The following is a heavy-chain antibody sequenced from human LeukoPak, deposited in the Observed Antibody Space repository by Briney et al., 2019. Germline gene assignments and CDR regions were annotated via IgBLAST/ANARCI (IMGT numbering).Heavy chain of an antibody. D-gene: IGHD3-22*01. CDR3: ARDPLFEKKYYYDSGDLLLGY. CDR2: ISAYNGNT. CDR1: GYTFTSYG. Sequence: ASVKVSCKASGYTFTSYGISWVRQAPGQGLEWMGWISAYNGNTNYAQKLQGRVTMTTDTSTSTAYMELRSLRSDDTAVYYCARDPLFEKKYYYDSGDLLLGYGGQGTLVTVSS. V-gene: IGHV1-18*01. J-gene: IGHJ4*02.